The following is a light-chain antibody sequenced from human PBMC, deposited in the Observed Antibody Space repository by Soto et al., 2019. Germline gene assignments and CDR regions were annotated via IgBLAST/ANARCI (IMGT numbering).Light chain of an antibody. V-gene: IGLV2-8*01. CDR1: SSDVGVYNY. CDR2: DVS. Sequence: QSALTQPPSASGSPGQSVTISCTGTSSDVGVYNYVSWYQKHPDKAPKLMIYDVSKRPSGVPDRFSGSKSGNTASLTVSGLQAEDEADYYCSSYAGRNTLIFGGGTKVTVL. CDR3: SSYAGRNTLI. J-gene: IGLJ2*01.